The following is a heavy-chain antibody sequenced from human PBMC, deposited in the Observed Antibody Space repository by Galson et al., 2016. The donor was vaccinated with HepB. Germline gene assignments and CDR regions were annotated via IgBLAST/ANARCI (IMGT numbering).Heavy chain of an antibody. J-gene: IGHJ4*02. CDR3: ARDRADSASWGFDF. Sequence: SLRLSCAASGFTFSSSSLHWVRQAPGKGLEWVAVISYDGRRQYYADSVRDRFTVSRDNSKNLVYLQMNSLGLGDTAVYFCARDRADSASWGFDFWGQGALITVSS. V-gene: IGHV3-30*04. CDR1: GFTFSSSS. CDR2: ISYDGRRQ. D-gene: IGHD6-13*01.